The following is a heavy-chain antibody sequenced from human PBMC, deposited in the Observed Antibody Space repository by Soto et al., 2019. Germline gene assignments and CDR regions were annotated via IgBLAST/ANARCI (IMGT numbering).Heavy chain of an antibody. CDR1: GFTFSSYA. Sequence: EVQLLESGGGLVQPGGSLRLSCAASGFTFSSYAMSWVRQAPGKGLEWVSAISGSGGSTYYADSVKGRFTISRDNSKNTLYLQMNSLRAEDTAVYYCAKGSYDFWIGAVSSDYYYYGMYVWGQGTTVTVSS. CDR2: ISGSGGST. D-gene: IGHD3-3*01. CDR3: AKGSYDFWIGAVSSDYYYYGMYV. J-gene: IGHJ6*02. V-gene: IGHV3-23*01.